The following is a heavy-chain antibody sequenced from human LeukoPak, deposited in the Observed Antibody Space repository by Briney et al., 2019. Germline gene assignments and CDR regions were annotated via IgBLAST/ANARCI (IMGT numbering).Heavy chain of an antibody. V-gene: IGHV3-33*06. D-gene: IGHD5-18*01. CDR2: IWYDGSSK. CDR1: GFTFSIYG. CDR3: AKDGDTAMVFDY. Sequence: PGRSPRLSCAASGFTFSIYGMHWVRQAPGKGLEWVAFIWYDGSSKYYADSVKGRFTISRDNSKNTLYLEVNSLRAEDTAVYYCAKDGDTAMVFDYWGQGTLVTVSS. J-gene: IGHJ4*02.